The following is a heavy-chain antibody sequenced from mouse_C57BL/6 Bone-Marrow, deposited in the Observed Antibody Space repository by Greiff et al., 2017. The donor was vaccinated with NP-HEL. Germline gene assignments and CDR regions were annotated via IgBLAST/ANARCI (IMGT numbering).Heavy chain of an antibody. CDR3: ERGAY. J-gene: IGHJ3*01. CDR1: GYEFSNYW. Sequence: QVQLQQSGAELVKPGASVKISCKASGYEFSNYWMHWVKQRPGQGLEWIGQIYPGDGDTNYNGKFKDKATLTADKSSSTAYMQLSRLTSEDSAVYFCERGAYGGQGTLVTVTA. CDR2: IYPGDGDT. V-gene: IGHV1-80*01.